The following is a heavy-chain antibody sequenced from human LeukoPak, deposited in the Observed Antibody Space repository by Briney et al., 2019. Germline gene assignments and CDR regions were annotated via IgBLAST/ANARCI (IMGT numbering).Heavy chain of an antibody. CDR3: ASPGIAAAGMDPRFDY. V-gene: IGHV3-7*01. CDR1: GFTFSDFW. Sequence: GGSLRLSCAASGFTFSDFWMNWVRQAPGEGLEWVANINQDGSDKYYVDSVKGRFTISRDNAKNSLFLQMNSPRAEDTAVYYCASPGIAAAGMDPRFDYWAQGPLVTVPS. J-gene: IGHJ4*02. D-gene: IGHD6-13*01. CDR2: INQDGSDK.